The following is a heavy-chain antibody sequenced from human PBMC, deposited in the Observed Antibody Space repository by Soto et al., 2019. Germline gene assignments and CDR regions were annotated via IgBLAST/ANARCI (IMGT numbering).Heavy chain of an antibody. CDR3: ARDGRDFWSDFPHVNWFDP. CDR2: IWYDGSNK. CDR1: GFTFSSYG. D-gene: IGHD3-3*01. Sequence: QVQLVESRGGVVQPGRSLRLSCAASGFTFSSYGMHWVRQAPGKGLEWVAVIWYDGSNKYYADSVKGRFTISRDNSKNTLYLQMNSLRAEDTAVYYCARDGRDFWSDFPHVNWFDPWGQGTLVPVSS. J-gene: IGHJ5*02. V-gene: IGHV3-33*01.